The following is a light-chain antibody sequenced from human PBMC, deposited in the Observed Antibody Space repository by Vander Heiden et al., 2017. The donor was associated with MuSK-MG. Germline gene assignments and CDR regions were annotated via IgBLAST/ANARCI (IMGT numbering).Light chain of an antibody. CDR2: KAS. CDR1: QSISSW. CDR3: QQYNSYPLT. J-gene: IGKJ4*01. V-gene: IGKV1-5*03. Sequence: DIQITQSPSTLSASEGDRVTITCRASQSISSWLAWYQQKPGKAPKLLIYKASSLESGVPSRFSGSGSGTEFTLTISSLQPDDFATYYCQQYNSYPLTFGGGTKVEIK.